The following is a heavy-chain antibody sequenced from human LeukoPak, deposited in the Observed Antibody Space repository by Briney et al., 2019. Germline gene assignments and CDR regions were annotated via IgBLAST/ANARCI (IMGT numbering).Heavy chain of an antibody. J-gene: IGHJ4*02. V-gene: IGHV3-15*01. CDR3: TTGWVKGYLFDY. Sequence: SGGSLRLSCAASGFTFNNAWMSWVRQAPGKGLEWVGRIKSKTDGETTDYAAPVKGRFAISRDDSKNTLYLQMNSLKTEDTAVYYCTTGWVKGYLFDYWGQGTLVTVSS. CDR1: GFTFNNAW. CDR2: IKSKTDGETT. D-gene: IGHD5-18*01.